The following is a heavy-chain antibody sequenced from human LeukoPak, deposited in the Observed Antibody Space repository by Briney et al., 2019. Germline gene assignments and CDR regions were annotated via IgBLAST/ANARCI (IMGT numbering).Heavy chain of an antibody. V-gene: IGHV3-7*03. Sequence: PGGSLRLSCTASGFIFNKYWMSWVRQAPGKGLEWVATVREDGAEKYYVDSVKGRFTISRDNSKNTLYLQMNSLRAEDTAVYYCAKQREQWLVFDYWGQGTLVIVSS. CDR2: VREDGAEK. J-gene: IGHJ4*02. CDR3: AKQREQWLVFDY. D-gene: IGHD6-19*01. CDR1: GFIFNKYW.